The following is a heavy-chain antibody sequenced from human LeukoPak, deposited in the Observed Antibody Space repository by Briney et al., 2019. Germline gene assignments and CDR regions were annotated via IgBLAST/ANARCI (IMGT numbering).Heavy chain of an antibody. CDR1: GFTFSSYS. V-gene: IGHV3-21*01. D-gene: IGHD3-9*01. Sequence: GGSLRLSCAASGFTFSSYSMNWVRQAPGKGLEWVSSISGSSSCIYYADSVKGRFTISRDNAKNSLYLQMNSLRAEDTAVYYCARAAVDDYDILTGRKEVYYFDYWGQGTLVTVS. CDR2: ISGSSSCI. J-gene: IGHJ4*02. CDR3: ARAAVDDYDILTGRKEVYYFDY.